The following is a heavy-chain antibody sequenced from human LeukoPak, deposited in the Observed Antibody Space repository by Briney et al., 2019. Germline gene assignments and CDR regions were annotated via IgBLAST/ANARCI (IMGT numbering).Heavy chain of an antibody. J-gene: IGHJ4*01. CDR3: ARLSAMLRGPEPIYYFDY. CDR1: GFTFSDYY. D-gene: IGHD3-10*01. Sequence: KPGGSLRLSCAASGFTFSDYYMSWIRQAPGKGLEWVSYISSSGSTIYYADSVKGRFTISRDNAKNSLYLQMNSLRAEDTATYYCARLSAMLRGPEPIYYFDYWGQGTLVTVSS. CDR2: ISSSGSTI. V-gene: IGHV3-11*04.